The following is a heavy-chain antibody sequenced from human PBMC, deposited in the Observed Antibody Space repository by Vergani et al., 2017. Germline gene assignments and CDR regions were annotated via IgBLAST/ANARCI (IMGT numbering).Heavy chain of an antibody. CDR2: IYNSGNG. CDR1: GDSIISRSYY. D-gene: IGHD3-16*01. V-gene: IGHV4-39*01. Sequence: QMQLQESGPGLVKASETLSLTCTVSGDSIISRSYYWGWIRQPPGKGLEWIGGIYNSGNGDSSSSLNSRGTLSADTSKNQFSLRLTSVTAADTAVYYCASGKYYSDSTSHFRGRYFDVWGGGTLVTVPS. J-gene: IGHJ2*01. CDR3: ASGKYYSDSTSHFRGRYFDV.